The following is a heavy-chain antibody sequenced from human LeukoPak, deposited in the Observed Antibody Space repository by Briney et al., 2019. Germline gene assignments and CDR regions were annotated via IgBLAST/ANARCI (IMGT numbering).Heavy chain of an antibody. CDR2: ISGSGGST. D-gene: IGHD2-2*01. Sequence: QPGGSLRLACAADGFSFSSDAMSWVRQAPGKGLEWVSAISGSGGSTYYADSVTGRFTISRDNSKNTLYLQMNSLRAEDTAVYYCAKVGGLACSSTSCFPLYGMDVWGKGTTVTVSS. V-gene: IGHV3-23*01. CDR1: GFSFSSDA. J-gene: IGHJ6*04. CDR3: AKVGGLACSSTSCFPLYGMDV.